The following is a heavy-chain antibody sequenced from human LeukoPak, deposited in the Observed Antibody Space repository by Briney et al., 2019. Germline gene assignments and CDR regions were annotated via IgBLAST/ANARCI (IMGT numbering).Heavy chain of an antibody. V-gene: IGHV3-23*01. Sequence: GGSLRLSCAASGFTFSSYAMSWVRQAPGKGLEWVSAISGSGGSTYYADSVKGRFTISGDNSKNTLYLQMNSLRAEDTAVYYCARPKRGYCSSTSCSYYFDYWGQGTLVTVSS. CDR2: ISGSGGST. CDR1: GFTFSSYA. D-gene: IGHD2-2*01. J-gene: IGHJ4*02. CDR3: ARPKRGYCSSTSCSYYFDY.